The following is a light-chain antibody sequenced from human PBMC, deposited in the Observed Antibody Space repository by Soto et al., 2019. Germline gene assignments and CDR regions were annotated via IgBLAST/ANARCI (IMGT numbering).Light chain of an antibody. CDR3: VSYTSSTTYV. CDR2: DVA. J-gene: IGLJ1*01. CDR1: SSDVGGSNF. V-gene: IGLV2-14*03. Sequence: QSVLAQPASVSDSPGQSITISCTGTSSDVGGSNFVSWYQRHPGKPPKLIIYDVANRPSGVSNRFSGSKSGSTASLIISRLQTEDEADYYCVSYTSSTTYVFGTGTKVT.